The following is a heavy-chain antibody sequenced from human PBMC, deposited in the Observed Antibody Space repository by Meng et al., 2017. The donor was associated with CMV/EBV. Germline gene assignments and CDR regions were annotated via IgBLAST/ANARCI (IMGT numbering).Heavy chain of an antibody. D-gene: IGHD6-13*01. CDR2: ISAYHGNT. CDR3: ARDAGNGRLTVDY. J-gene: IGHJ4*02. V-gene: IGHV1-18*01. CDR1: VYTFTTYG. Sequence: QVLLVQSGAEMTTSGDAVRVACKASVYTFTTYGISWVRQAPGQGLEWMGWISAYHGNTNYAQKLQDRVSMTTDTSTSTVYMELSSLRSDDTAVYYCARDAGNGRLTVDYWGQGTLVTVAS.